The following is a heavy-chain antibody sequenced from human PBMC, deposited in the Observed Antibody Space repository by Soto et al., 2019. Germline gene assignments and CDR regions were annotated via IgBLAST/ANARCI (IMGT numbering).Heavy chain of an antibody. CDR1: GGTFSSYT. V-gene: IGHV1-69*02. D-gene: IGHD3-9*01. Sequence: SVKVSCKASGGTFSSYTISWVRQAPGQGLEWMGRIIPILGIANYAQKFQGRVTITADKSTSTSYMELSSLRSEDTAVYYCASHRYFDHHTAAWFDPWGQGTLVTVSS. J-gene: IGHJ5*02. CDR2: IIPILGIA. CDR3: ASHRYFDHHTAAWFDP.